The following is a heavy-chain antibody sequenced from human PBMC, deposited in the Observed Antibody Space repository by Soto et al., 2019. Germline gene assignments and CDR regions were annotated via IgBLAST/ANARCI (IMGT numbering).Heavy chain of an antibody. D-gene: IGHD7-27*01. CDR2: IYYSGST. Sequence: PSETLSLTCTFSGCSVSSGSYYLSWIRQPPGKGLEWIGYIYYSGSTNYNPSLKSRVTISVDTSKNQFPLKLSSVTAADTAVYYCASSGGDDYWGQGNLVTVSS. CDR1: GCSVSSGSYY. V-gene: IGHV4-61*01. CDR3: ASSGGDDY. J-gene: IGHJ4*02.